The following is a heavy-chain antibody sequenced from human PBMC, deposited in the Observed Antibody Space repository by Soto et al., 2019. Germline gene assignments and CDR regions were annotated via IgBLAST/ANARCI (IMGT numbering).Heavy chain of an antibody. CDR3: AHILGIGGYYEGFDY. J-gene: IGHJ4*02. D-gene: IGHD3-22*01. CDR2: IYWDDEN. V-gene: IGHV2-5*02. CDR1: GFSLSTPSGVC. Sequence: QITLKESGPTLVKPTQTLTLTCTFSGFSLSTPSGVCVGWIRQPPGKALEWLAFIYWDDENRYSPSLKSRLTITKDTSKNQVVLIMTNMDPVDTATYYCAHILGIGGYYEGFDYWGQGALVTVSS.